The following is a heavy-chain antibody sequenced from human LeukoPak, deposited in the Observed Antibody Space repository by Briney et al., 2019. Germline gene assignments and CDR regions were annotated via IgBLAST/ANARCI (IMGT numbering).Heavy chain of an antibody. CDR2: ISVSGGST. V-gene: IGHV3-23*01. J-gene: IGHJ4*02. Sequence: SGGSLRLSCAASGFTFSSYAMSWVRQAPGKGLEWVSAISVSGGSTYYADSVKGRFTISRDNSKNTLYLQMNSLRAEDTAVYYCAKRNGYSYGPSGSFFDYWGQGTLVTVSS. D-gene: IGHD5-18*01. CDR1: GFTFSSYA. CDR3: AKRNGYSYGPSGSFFDY.